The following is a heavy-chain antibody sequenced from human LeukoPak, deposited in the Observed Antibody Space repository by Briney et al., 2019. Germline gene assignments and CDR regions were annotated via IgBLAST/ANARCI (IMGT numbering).Heavy chain of an antibody. CDR2: IDAGGVNT. J-gene: IGHJ5*02. CDR3: AKGSGSGWYGWFDP. V-gene: IGHV3-23*01. D-gene: IGHD6-19*01. Sequence: GGSLRLSCAASRFTFSGYAMYWVRQAPGKGLEWVSCIDAGGVNTYYAGSVTGRFTISRDNSKNTLYLQMNSLRAEDTAVYYCAKGSGSGWYGWFDPWGQGTLVTVSS. CDR1: RFTFSGYA.